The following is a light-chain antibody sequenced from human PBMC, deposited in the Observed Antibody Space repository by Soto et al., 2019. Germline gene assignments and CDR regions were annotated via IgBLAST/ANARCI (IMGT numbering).Light chain of an antibody. Sequence: EIVLTQSPGTLSLSPGERATLSCRASQTVSSSYLAWYQQKPGQAPRLLLYGASSRATGIPDRFSGSGSGTDFTLTISRLEPEDFAVYYCQQFGSSPWTFSRGTKVEI. CDR1: QTVSSSY. V-gene: IGKV3-20*01. J-gene: IGKJ1*01. CDR2: GAS. CDR3: QQFGSSPWT.